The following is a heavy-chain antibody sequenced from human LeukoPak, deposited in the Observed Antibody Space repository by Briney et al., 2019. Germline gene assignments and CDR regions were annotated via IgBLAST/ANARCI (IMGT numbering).Heavy chain of an antibody. CDR2: FDPEDGET. CDR1: VYTLTELS. Sequence: ASVTVSCKVSVYTLTELSMHWVRQAPGKGREWMGGFDPEDGETIYAQKFQGRVTMTEDTSTDTAYMELSSLRSEDTAVYYCATSLNGYETFDYWGQGALVTVSS. V-gene: IGHV1-24*01. CDR3: ATSLNGYETFDY. J-gene: IGHJ4*02. D-gene: IGHD5-12*01.